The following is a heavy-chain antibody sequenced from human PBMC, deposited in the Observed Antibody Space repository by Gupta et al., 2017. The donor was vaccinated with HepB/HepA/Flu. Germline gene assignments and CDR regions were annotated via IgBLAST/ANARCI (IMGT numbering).Heavy chain of an antibody. V-gene: IGHV3-48*03. Sequence: EVQLVESGGGLVQPGGSLRLPCAASGFTFSSYEMNWVRQAPGKGLEWVSHISANGDTIYEANSVKGRFTISRDNAKNSLYLEMNSLSVEDTAVYYCASSRWFYFDYWGQGTLVTVSS. J-gene: IGHJ4*02. CDR1: GFTFSSYE. CDR2: ISANGDTI. D-gene: IGHD6-13*01. CDR3: ASSRWFYFDY.